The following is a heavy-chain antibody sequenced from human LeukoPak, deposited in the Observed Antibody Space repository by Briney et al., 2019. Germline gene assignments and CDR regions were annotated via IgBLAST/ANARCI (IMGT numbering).Heavy chain of an antibody. CDR2: INPSGGST. V-gene: IGHV1-46*01. Sequence: ASVKVSCKASGYTFTSYYMHWVRQAPGQGLEWMGIINPSGGSTSYAQKFQGRVTMTRDTSTSTVYMELSSLRSEDTAVYYCAREERSTYSSGPIDCWGQGTLVTVSS. CDR3: AREERSTYSSGPIDC. D-gene: IGHD6-19*01. CDR1: GYTFTSYY. J-gene: IGHJ4*02.